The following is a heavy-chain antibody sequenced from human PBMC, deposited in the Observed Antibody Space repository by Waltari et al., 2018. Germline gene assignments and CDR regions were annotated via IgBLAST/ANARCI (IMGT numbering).Heavy chain of an antibody. CDR2: LSGSGATT. D-gene: IGHD3-3*01. Sequence: QVQLVESGGGLVKPGGSLRLSCAASGFSFGDYWMSWVRQSPVKGLGWSAYLSGSGATTYYAVSVKGRFTISRDNARKSMSLQMNGLRDEDTAVYYCVRGGEYLDFWNGFDLWGQGTLVSVSS. V-gene: IGHV3-11*01. CDR3: VRGGEYLDFWNGFDL. CDR1: GFSFGDYW. J-gene: IGHJ4*02.